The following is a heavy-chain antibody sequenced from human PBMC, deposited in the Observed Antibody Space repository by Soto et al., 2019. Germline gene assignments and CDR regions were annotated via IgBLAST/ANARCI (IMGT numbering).Heavy chain of an antibody. CDR3: ASLDDSSGYYHDAFDI. V-gene: IGHV4-59*01. Sequence: SETLSLTCTVSGGSISSYYWSWIRQPPGKGLEWIGYIYYSGSTNYNPSLKSRVTISVDTSKNQFPLKLSSVTVADTAVYYCASLDDSSGYYHDAFDIWGQGTMVTVSS. CDR1: GGSISSYY. CDR2: IYYSGST. D-gene: IGHD3-22*01. J-gene: IGHJ3*02.